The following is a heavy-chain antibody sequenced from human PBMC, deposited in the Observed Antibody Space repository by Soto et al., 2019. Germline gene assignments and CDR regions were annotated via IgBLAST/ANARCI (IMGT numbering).Heavy chain of an antibody. J-gene: IGHJ6*02. CDR1: GFTFSSYA. Sequence: AGGSLRLSCAASGFTFSSYAMHWVRQAPGKGLEWVAVISYDGSNKYYADSVKGRVTITADESTSTAYMELSSLRSEDTAVYYCASGGGCSSTSCYAIYYYGMDVWGQGTTVTVSS. D-gene: IGHD2-2*01. CDR2: ISYDGSNK. V-gene: IGHV3-30-3*01. CDR3: ASGGGCSSTSCYAIYYYGMDV.